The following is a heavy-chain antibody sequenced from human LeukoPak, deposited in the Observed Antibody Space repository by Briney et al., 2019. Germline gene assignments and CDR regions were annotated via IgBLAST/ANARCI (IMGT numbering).Heavy chain of an antibody. CDR2: INHSGST. CDR3: AGGGREWELHN. Sequence: SETLSLTCAVYGGSFSGYYWSWIRQPPGKGLEWIGEINHSGSTNYNPSLKSRVTISVDKSKNQFSLKLSSVTAADTAVYYCAGGGREWELHNWGQGTLVTVSS. D-gene: IGHD1-26*01. J-gene: IGHJ4*02. V-gene: IGHV4-34*01. CDR1: GGSFSGYY.